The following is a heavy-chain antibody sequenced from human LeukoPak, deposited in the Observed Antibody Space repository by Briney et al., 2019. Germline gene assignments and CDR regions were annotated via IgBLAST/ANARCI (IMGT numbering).Heavy chain of an antibody. Sequence: GGSLRLSCAVSGFTFTDTYMTWIRQAPGKGLESLSYISPSGTDISYADSVKGRFTISRENSKNRLYLQMNSLRAEDTAVYYCARAEGYGGELDSWGQGTLVTVSS. CDR3: ARAEGYGGELDS. CDR2: ISPSGTDI. J-gene: IGHJ4*02. V-gene: IGHV3-11*04. CDR1: GFTFTDTY. D-gene: IGHD4-23*01.